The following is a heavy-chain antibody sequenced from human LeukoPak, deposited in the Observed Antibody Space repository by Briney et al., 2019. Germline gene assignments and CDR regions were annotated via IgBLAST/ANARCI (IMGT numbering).Heavy chain of an antibody. V-gene: IGHV3-7*03. D-gene: IGHD6-19*01. Sequence: GGSLRLSCAASGFTFSSYWMSWVRQAPGKGLEWVANIKQDGSEKYYVDSVKGRFTISRDNSKNTLYLQMNSLRAEDTALYYCAKDLAGSGWDFDYWGQGTRVTVSS. CDR3: AKDLAGSGWDFDY. CDR1: GFTFSSYW. J-gene: IGHJ4*02. CDR2: IKQDGSEK.